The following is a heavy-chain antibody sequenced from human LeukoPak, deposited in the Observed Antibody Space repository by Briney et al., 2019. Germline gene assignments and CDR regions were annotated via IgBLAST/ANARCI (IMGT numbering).Heavy chain of an antibody. CDR3: ARAAMHDS. V-gene: IGHV1-18*01. Sequence: ASVKVSCKASGYTFTNYGINWVRQAPGRGLEWMGWTTTYDGNTNYAQSLQGRVTVTTDTSTSTAYMELRSLRSDDTAVYYCARAAMHDSWGQGTLVTVSS. CDR2: TTTYDGNT. CDR1: GYTFTNYG. J-gene: IGHJ4*02.